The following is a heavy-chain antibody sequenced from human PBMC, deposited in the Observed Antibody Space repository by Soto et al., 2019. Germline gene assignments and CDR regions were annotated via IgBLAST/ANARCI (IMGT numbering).Heavy chain of an antibody. CDR1: GFTFSTYW. Sequence: EVQLVESGGGLVQPGGSLRLSCAASGFTFSTYWMSWVRQTPGKGLEWVANINEDGSERYYVDSVKGRFTISRDNAKTSLYLQMNSLRCEDVAVNYCARVWFLDPWGKGTLVSVSS. CDR3: ARVWFLDP. D-gene: IGHD2-21*01. J-gene: IGHJ5*02. V-gene: IGHV3-7*05. CDR2: INEDGSER.